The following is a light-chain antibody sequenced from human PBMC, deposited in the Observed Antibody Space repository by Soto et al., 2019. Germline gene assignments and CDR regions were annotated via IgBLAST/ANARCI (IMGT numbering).Light chain of an antibody. V-gene: IGLV2-14*03. J-gene: IGLJ2*01. CDR2: DVS. CDR3: SSFTSTSTLVV. CDR1: STDVGGYNY. Sequence: QSALTQPASVSGSPGQSITISCTGTSTDVGGYNYVSWHQQHPGKAPKLIIYDVSNRPSGVSNRFSGSKSGNTASLTISGLHAEDEADYYCSSFTSTSTLVVFGGGTKLTVL.